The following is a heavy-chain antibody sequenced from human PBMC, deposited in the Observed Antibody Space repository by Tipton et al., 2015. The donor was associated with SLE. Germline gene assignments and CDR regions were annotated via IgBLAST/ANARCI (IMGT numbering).Heavy chain of an antibody. Sequence: TLSLTCTVSGGSISSGSYYWSWIRQPAGKGLEWIGYIYTSGSTNYNPSLKSRVTISVDTSKNQFSLKLSSVTAADTAVYYCARGPRDDYVWGSYRGDYYFDCWGQGTLVTVSS. D-gene: IGHD3-16*02. CDR1: GGSISSGSYY. V-gene: IGHV4-61*09. CDR3: ARGPRDDYVWGSYRGDYYFDC. CDR2: IYTSGST. J-gene: IGHJ4*02.